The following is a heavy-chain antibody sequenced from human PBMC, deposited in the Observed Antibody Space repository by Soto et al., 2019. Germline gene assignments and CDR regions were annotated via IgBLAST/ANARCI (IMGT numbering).Heavy chain of an antibody. CDR1: GDSISSGYY. CDR2: IYHSGTT. J-gene: IGHJ4*02. V-gene: IGHV4-38-2*01. D-gene: IGHD3-22*01. Sequence: SETLSLTCAVSGDSISSGYYWAWIRQPPVKGLECIGSIYHSGTTYYNPSLKSRVTISVDTSKNQFSLKLSSVTAADSAVYYCARSPLYYYDSSGSDYWGQGTLVNVSS. CDR3: ARSPLYYYDSSGSDY.